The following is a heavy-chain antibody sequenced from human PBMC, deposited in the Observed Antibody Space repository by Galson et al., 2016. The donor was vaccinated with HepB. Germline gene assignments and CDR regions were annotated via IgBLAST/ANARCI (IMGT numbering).Heavy chain of an antibody. Sequence: SLRLSCAASGFTFSSYAMAWVRQAPGKGLEWVSSLSGSGGDTHYADSVKGRFTISRDNSKNMLYLQMNSLRAEDTAVYYCARTYGSGSYRRDAFDIWGQGTMVTVSS. CDR2: LSGSGGDT. CDR1: GFTFSSYA. D-gene: IGHD3-10*01. CDR3: ARTYGSGSYRRDAFDI. V-gene: IGHV3-23*01. J-gene: IGHJ3*02.